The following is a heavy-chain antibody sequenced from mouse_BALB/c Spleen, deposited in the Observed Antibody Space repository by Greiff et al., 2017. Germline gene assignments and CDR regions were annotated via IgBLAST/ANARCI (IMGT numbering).Heavy chain of an antibody. Sequence: QVQLKESGPGILQPSQTLSLTCSFSGFSLSTSGMGVSWIRQPSGKGLEWLAHIYWDDDKRYNPSLKSRLTISKDTSRNQVFLKITSVDTADTATYYCARKRDDYDVGAMDYWGQGTSVTVSS. CDR2: IYWDDDK. V-gene: IGHV8-12*01. J-gene: IGHJ4*01. CDR3: ARKRDDYDVGAMDY. D-gene: IGHD2-4*01. CDR1: GFSLSTSGMG.